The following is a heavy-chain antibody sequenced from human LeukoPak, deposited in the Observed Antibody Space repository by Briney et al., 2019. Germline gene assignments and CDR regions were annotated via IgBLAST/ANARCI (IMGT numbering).Heavy chain of an antibody. CDR1: GYTFTNYD. CDR2: MNSNSGNT. CDR3: ARGGGGTVVRRYLDY. D-gene: IGHD3-10*01. Sequence: GASVKVSCKASGYTFTNYDIMWVRQATGQGPEWMGWMNSNSGNTGYAQKFQGRVTMTRDTSINTAYMELHSLTSEDTAVYYCARGGGGTVVRRYLDYWRQGTLVTVSS. J-gene: IGHJ4*02. V-gene: IGHV1-8*01.